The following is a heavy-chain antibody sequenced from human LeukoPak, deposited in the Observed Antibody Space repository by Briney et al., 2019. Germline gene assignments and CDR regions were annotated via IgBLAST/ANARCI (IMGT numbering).Heavy chain of an antibody. CDR1: GGSISSSSYY. CDR3: AGGHSSGWYYYYYYMDV. V-gene: IGHV4-39*07. D-gene: IGHD6-19*01. J-gene: IGHJ6*03. Sequence: SETLSLTCTVSGGSISSSSYYWGWIRQPPGKGLEWIGGIYYSGSTHYNPSLKSRVTISVDTSKNQFSLKLSSVTAADTAVYYCAGGHSSGWYYYYYYMDVWGKGTTVTVSS. CDR2: IYYSGST.